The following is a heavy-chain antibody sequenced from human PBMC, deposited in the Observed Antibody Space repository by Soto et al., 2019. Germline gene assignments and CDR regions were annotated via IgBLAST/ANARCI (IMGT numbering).Heavy chain of an antibody. Sequence: SETLSLTCTVSGISVSTSDYYWGWVRQPPGKGLDWIGNIYYSGSTFYNPSLRSRVTISVDTSKNQFSLKLNSVTAADAAVYFCAGFVVPASRNSDFDYWGQGTLVTVSS. CDR1: GISVSTSDYY. CDR3: AGFVVPASRNSDFDY. V-gene: IGHV4-39*01. D-gene: IGHD2-15*01. CDR2: IYYSGST. J-gene: IGHJ4*02.